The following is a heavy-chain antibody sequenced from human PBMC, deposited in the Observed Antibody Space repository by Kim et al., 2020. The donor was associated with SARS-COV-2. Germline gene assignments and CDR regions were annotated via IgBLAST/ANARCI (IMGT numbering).Heavy chain of an antibody. CDR2: INPDGTEK. CDR1: EFTFSDNW. D-gene: IGHD2-8*02. Sequence: GGSLRLSCAASEFTFSDNWMSWVRQAPGKRLEWVAYINPDGTEKNYVDSVKGRFTISSDNAENSLYLQMHSLTVGDTAVYYCATGPWWGQGTLVTVSS. V-gene: IGHV3-7*01. J-gene: IGHJ4*02. CDR3: ATGPW.